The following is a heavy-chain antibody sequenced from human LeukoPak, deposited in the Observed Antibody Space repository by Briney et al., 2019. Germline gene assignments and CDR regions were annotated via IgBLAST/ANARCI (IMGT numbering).Heavy chain of an antibody. CDR3: VRLPVGAAYLDY. J-gene: IGHJ4*02. CDR1: GGSISNSHW. Sequence: PSGTLSLTCVVSGGSISNSHWWSWVRQPPGKGLEWIGEIYHSGSTNYNPSLKSRVTISVDKSKNQFSLNLSSVTAADTAVYYCVRLPVGAAYLDYWGQGTLVTVSS. CDR2: IYHSGST. D-gene: IGHD2-15*01. V-gene: IGHV4-4*02.